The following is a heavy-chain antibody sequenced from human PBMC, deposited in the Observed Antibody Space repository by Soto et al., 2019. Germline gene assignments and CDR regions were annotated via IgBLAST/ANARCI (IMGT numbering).Heavy chain of an antibody. J-gene: IGHJ4*02. CDR2: ISGYNKST. D-gene: IGHD3-3*01. Sequence: ASVKVSCKTSGYTFTTYGIHWVRQAPGQGLEWMGWISGYNKSTNYAQKFQDRVTMTTDTSRSIGYMELTSLTFEDTAVYYCARGAHGSGYGVYWGQGTLVTVSS. CDR1: GYTFTTYG. V-gene: IGHV1-18*01. CDR3: ARGAHGSGYGVY.